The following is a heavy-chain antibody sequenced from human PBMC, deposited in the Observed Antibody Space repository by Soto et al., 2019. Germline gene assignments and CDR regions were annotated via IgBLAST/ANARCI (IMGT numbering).Heavy chain of an antibody. Sequence: ASVKVSCKASGYTFTSNGISWVRQAPGQGLEWMGWINPSNGYTKNAQKFQGRVIMTTDTSTRTAYMELRSLRADDTAVYYCAREGYDSSGTYFFPFDYWGQGTLVTVSS. CDR3: AREGYDSSGTYFFPFDY. V-gene: IGHV1-18*01. CDR1: GYTFTSNG. D-gene: IGHD3-22*01. J-gene: IGHJ4*02. CDR2: INPSNGYT.